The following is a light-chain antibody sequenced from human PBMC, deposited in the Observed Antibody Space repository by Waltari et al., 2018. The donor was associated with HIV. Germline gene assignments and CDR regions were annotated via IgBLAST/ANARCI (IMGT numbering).Light chain of an antibody. CDR3: QQRSNWPRFT. CDR1: HKVSNN. J-gene: IGKJ2*01. CDR2: DAA. V-gene: IGKV3-11*01. Sequence: EIVLTLSPATLSLSPGARATLSCRASHKVSNNFAWYQQRPGQAARLLIYDAANRATGMPARLSGSGSGTDFTLTISSLEPEDFVVYYCQQRSNWPRFTFGQGTRLEI.